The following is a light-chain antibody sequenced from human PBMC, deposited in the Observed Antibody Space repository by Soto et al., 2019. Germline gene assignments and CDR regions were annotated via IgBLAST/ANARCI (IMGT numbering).Light chain of an antibody. V-gene: IGKV1-5*03. CDR2: KAS. CDR3: QHYDSYPYT. Sequence: DIHMDQSPSALSASVGDRVTITCRASQDVIHWLAWYQQKPGQAPKLVIYKASSLESGVPSRFSGRGSGTEFTLTIRDLQPDDFATYYCQHYDSYPYTFGQGTSLEIK. J-gene: IGKJ2*01. CDR1: QDVIHW.